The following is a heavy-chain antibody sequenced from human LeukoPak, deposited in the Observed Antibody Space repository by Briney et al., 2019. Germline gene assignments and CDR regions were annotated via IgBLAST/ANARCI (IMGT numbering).Heavy chain of an antibody. Sequence: GGSLRLSCAASGFNFNTYTMNWVRQAPGKGLEWVSSISSDSSYIYYADVVHGRFTVSRDNAKYSLYLQMNSLRAEDTAVYYCVRGSYGAYDYWGQGSLVTVSS. CDR2: ISSDSSYI. CDR3: VRGSYGAYDY. J-gene: IGHJ4*02. V-gene: IGHV3-21*01. D-gene: IGHD4-17*01. CDR1: GFNFNTYT.